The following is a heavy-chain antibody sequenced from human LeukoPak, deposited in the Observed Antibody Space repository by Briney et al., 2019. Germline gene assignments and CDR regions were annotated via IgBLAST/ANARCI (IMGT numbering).Heavy chain of an antibody. CDR3: AKDVVMGPTNHGLDY. V-gene: IGHV3-30*18. CDR2: ISYDGSNK. J-gene: IGHJ4*02. Sequence: GGSLRLSCAASGFTFNSYGMHWVRQAPGKGLEWVAVISYDGSNKFYADSVKGRFTISRDNSKNRLYLQTNSLRAEDTAVYYCAKDVVMGPTNHGLDYWGQGTLVTVSS. D-gene: IGHD1-26*01. CDR1: GFTFNSYG.